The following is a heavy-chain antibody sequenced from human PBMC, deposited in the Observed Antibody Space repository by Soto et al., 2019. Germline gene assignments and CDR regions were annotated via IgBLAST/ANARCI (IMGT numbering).Heavy chain of an antibody. CDR3: AGIRGVIRGN. V-gene: IGHV3-23*01. D-gene: IGHD3-10*01. CDR2: ISGSGGST. CDR1: GFTFSSYD. J-gene: IGHJ4*02. Sequence: GGSLRLSCAASGFTFSSYDMNWVRQAPGKGLEWVSDISGSGGSTYYADSVKGRFTISRDNSKNTLYLQMNSLRPEDTAVYYCAGIRGVIRGNWGQGTLVTVSS.